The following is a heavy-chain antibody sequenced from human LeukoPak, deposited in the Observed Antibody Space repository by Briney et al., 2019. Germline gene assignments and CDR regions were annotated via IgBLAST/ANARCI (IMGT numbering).Heavy chain of an antibody. J-gene: IGHJ4*02. CDR3: ARVEEAYTWIQLFDY. Sequence: SETLSLTCTVSGGSISSGDYYWSWIRQPPGKGLEWIGYIYYSGSTYYNPSLKSRVTISVDTSKNQFSLKLSSVTAADTAVYYCARVEEAYTWIQLFDYWGQGTLVTVSS. CDR2: IYYSGST. CDR1: GGSISSGDYY. D-gene: IGHD5-18*01. V-gene: IGHV4-30-4*01.